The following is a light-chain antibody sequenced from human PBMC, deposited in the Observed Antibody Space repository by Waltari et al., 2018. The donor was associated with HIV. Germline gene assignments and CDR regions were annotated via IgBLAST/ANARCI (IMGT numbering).Light chain of an antibody. CDR1: ALPTQY. CDR2: REK. J-gene: IGLJ3*02. CDR3: QSADSTGTYWV. Sequence: SYELTQPPSASVSPGQTARISCSGDALPTQYVFWYQQRPGQAPVMVIYREKDRPSGIPDRLSCSSAGTTVTLTISGVQAEDEADYYCQSADSTGTYWVFGGGTKLTVL. V-gene: IGLV3-25*03.